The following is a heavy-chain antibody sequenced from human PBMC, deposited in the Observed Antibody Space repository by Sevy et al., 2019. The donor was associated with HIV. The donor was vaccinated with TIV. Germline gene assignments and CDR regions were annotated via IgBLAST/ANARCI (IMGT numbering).Heavy chain of an antibody. CDR2: INHSGST. CDR3: SRGSKFDY. CDR1: GGSFSGYY. Sequence: SESLSLTCAVYGGSFSGYYWSCIRQPPGKGLEGIGEINHSGSTNYNPSLKSRVTISVDTSKNQFSLKLSSVTAADTAVYYCSRGSKFDYWGQGTLVRVSS. J-gene: IGHJ4*02. D-gene: IGHD4-4*01. V-gene: IGHV4-34*01.